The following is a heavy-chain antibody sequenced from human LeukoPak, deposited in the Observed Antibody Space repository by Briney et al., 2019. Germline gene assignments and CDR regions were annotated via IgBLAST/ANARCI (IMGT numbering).Heavy chain of an antibody. CDR2: INAGNGNT. D-gene: IGHD3-3*01. CDR3: ARALYYDFWSGYRGGWFDP. Sequence: WASVKVSCKASGYTFTSYAMHWVRQAPGQRLEWMGWINAGNGNTKYSQKFQGRVTITRDTSASTAYMELSSLRSEDTAVYYCARALYYDFWSGYRGGWFDPWGQGTLVTVSS. CDR1: GYTFTSYA. V-gene: IGHV1-3*01. J-gene: IGHJ5*02.